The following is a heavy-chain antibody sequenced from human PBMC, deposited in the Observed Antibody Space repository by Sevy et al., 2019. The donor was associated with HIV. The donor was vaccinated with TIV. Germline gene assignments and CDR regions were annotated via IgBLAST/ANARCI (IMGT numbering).Heavy chain of an antibody. D-gene: IGHD6-19*01. CDR3: ARSRAVAGTFYYYYYMDV. V-gene: IGHV1-2*04. Sequence: ASVKVSCKASGYTFTGYYMHWVRQAPGQGLEWMGWINPNSGGTNYAQKFQGWVTMTRDTSIGTAYMELGRLRSDDTAVYYCARSRAVAGTFYYYYYMDVWGKGTTVTVSS. CDR1: GYTFTGYY. J-gene: IGHJ6*03. CDR2: INPNSGGT.